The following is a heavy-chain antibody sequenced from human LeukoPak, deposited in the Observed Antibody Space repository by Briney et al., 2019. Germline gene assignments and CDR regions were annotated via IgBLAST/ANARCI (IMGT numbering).Heavy chain of an antibody. CDR1: GGTFSSYA. Sequence: GASVKVSCKASGGTFSSYAISWVRQAPGQGLEWMGGIIPIFGTANYAQKFQGRVTMTEDTSTDTAYMELSSLRSEDTAVYYCATDLAAAGTWLAHELWGQGTLVTVSS. V-gene: IGHV1-69*06. D-gene: IGHD6-13*01. J-gene: IGHJ4*02. CDR2: IIPIFGTA. CDR3: ATDLAAAGTWLAHEL.